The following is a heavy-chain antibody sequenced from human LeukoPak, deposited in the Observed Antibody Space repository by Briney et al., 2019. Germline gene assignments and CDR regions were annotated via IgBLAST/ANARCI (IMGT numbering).Heavy chain of an antibody. D-gene: IGHD1-14*01. J-gene: IGHJ3*02. Sequence: SETLSLTCTVSGGSISSYYWSWIRQPPGKGLEWIGYIYYSGSTNNNPSLKSRVTISVDTSKNQFSLKLSSVTAADTAVYYCARDLTEDDAFDIWGQGKMVTVSS. CDR1: GGSISSYY. CDR3: ARDLTEDDAFDI. V-gene: IGHV4-59*01. CDR2: IYYSGST.